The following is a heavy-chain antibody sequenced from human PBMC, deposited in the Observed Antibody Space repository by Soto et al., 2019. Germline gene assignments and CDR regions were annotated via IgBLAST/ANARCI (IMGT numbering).Heavy chain of an antibody. CDR3: ARRHREVPALIGDYFDY. V-gene: IGHV3-30*04. Sequence: QVQLVECGGGVVQPGKSLTLSCAASGFTFSSFAMHWVRQPPGKGLEWVAVVSFDGNRQYFSDSVKGRFTISRDNSKNTVSLHMNSLRDDDSALYYCARRHREVPALIGDYFDYWGQGTLVTVSS. CDR1: GFTFSSFA. CDR2: VSFDGNRQ. J-gene: IGHJ4*02. D-gene: IGHD2-2*01.